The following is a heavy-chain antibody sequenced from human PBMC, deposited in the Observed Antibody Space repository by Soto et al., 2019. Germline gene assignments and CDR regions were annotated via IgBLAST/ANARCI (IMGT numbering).Heavy chain of an antibody. Sequence: SETLSLTCTVSGGSISSYYWSWIRQPPGKGLEWIGYIYYSGSTNYNPSLKSRVTISVDTSKNQFSLKLSSVTAADTAVYYCARAATVPPDYYYYYMEVWGKGTTVTVS. J-gene: IGHJ6*03. D-gene: IGHD4-4*01. V-gene: IGHV4-59*01. CDR3: ARAATVPPDYYYYYMEV. CDR2: IYYSGST. CDR1: GGSISSYY.